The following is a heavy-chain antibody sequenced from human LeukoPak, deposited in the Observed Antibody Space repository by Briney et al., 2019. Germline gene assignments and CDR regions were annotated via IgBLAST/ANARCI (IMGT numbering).Heavy chain of an antibody. D-gene: IGHD5-18*01. V-gene: IGHV3-30*18. Sequence: GGSLRLSCAASGFTFSSHGMHWVRQAPGKGLEWVAVIPYDGSDKYYADSVKGRFTISRDNSKNTLYLQMNSLRAEDTAVYYCAKRRTVDTAMVTHYYGMDVWGQGTTVTVSS. CDR2: IPYDGSDK. J-gene: IGHJ6*02. CDR1: GFTFSSHG. CDR3: AKRRTVDTAMVTHYYGMDV.